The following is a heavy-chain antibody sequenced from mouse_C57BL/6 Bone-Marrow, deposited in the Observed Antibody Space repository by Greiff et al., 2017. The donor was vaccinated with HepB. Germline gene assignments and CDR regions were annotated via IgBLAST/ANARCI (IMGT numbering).Heavy chain of an antibody. CDR1: GYTFTSYW. CDR2: IYPGSGST. CDR3: ARSDSSGYYAMDY. V-gene: IGHV1-55*01. Sequence: QVHVKQSGAELVKPGASVKMSCKASGYTFTSYWITWVKQRPGQGLEWIGDIYPGSGSTNYNEKFKSKATLTVDTSSSTAYMQLSSLTSEDSAVYYCARSDSSGYYAMDYWGQGTSVTVSS. D-gene: IGHD3-2*02. J-gene: IGHJ4*01.